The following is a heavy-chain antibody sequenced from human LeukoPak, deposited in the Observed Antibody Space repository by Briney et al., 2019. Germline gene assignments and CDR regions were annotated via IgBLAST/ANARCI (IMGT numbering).Heavy chain of an antibody. Sequence: GGSLRLSCAASGFTFSSYWMSWVRQAPGKGREWVANIKQDGSEKYYVDSVKGRFTISRDNAKNSLYLQLNSLRAEDTAVYYCARSPYTSGWYSVGYWGQGTLVTVSS. D-gene: IGHD6-19*01. J-gene: IGHJ4*02. CDR1: GFTFSSYW. CDR3: ARSPYTSGWYSVGY. CDR2: IKQDGSEK. V-gene: IGHV3-7*01.